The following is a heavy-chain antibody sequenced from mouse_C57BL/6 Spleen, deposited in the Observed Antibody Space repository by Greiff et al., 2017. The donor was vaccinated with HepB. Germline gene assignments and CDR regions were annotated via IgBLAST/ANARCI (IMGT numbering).Heavy chain of an antibody. CDR3: ARKGGTGKMDY. Sequence: VKVVESGPGLVQPSQSLSITCTVSGFSLTSYGVHWVRQSPGKGLEWLGVIWSGGSTDYNAAFISRLSISKDNSKSQVFFKMNSLQADDTAIYYCARKGGTGKMDYWGQGTSVTVSS. CDR1: GFSLTSYG. V-gene: IGHV2-2*01. CDR2: IWSGGST. D-gene: IGHD4-1*01. J-gene: IGHJ4*01.